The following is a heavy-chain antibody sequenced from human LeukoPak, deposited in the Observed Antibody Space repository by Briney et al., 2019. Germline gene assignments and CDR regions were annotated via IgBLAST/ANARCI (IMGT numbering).Heavy chain of an antibody. CDR1: GYTFTGYY. D-gene: IGHD1-26*01. V-gene: IGHV1-46*01. Sequence: GASVKVSCKASGYTFTGYYMHWVRQAPGQGLEWMGIINPSGGSTSYAQKFQGRVTMTRDMSTSTDYTELSSPRSEDTAIYYCARDNSVGDNAWWFDPWGQGTLVTVSS. J-gene: IGHJ5*02. CDR3: ARDNSVGDNAWWFDP. CDR2: INPSGGST.